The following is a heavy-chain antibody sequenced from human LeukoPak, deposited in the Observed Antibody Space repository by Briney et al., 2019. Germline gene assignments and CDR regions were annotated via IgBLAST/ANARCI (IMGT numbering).Heavy chain of an antibody. CDR2: LAADGSGT. J-gene: IGHJ4*01. V-gene: IGHV3-74*01. Sequence: GGSLRLSCAASGFTFSSYALNWVRQAPGMGLVWVSRLAADGSGTNYADSVRGRFTISRDNAKNTVYLQMSSLRAEDTALYYCARGGFTGPRTAYLDHWGQGALVTVSS. CDR1: GFTFSSYA. CDR3: ARGGFTGPRTAYLDH. D-gene: IGHD2-8*02.